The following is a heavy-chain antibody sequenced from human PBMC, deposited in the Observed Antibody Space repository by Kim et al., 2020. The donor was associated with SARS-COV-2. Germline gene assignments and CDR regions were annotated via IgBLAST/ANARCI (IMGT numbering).Heavy chain of an antibody. Sequence: SETLSLTCTVSGGSVSSGSYYWSWIRQPPGKGLEWIGYIYYSGSTNYNPSLKSRVTISVDTSKNQFSLKLSSVTAADTAVYYCATTLDVQLDQHNVYYYYMDVWGKGTTVTVSS. CDR1: GGSVSSGSYY. D-gene: IGHD1-1*01. CDR3: ATTLDVQLDQHNVYYYYMDV. CDR2: IYYSGST. J-gene: IGHJ6*03. V-gene: IGHV4-61*01.